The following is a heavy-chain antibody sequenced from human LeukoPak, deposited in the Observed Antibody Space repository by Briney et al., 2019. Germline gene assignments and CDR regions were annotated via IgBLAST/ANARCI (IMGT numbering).Heavy chain of an antibody. D-gene: IGHD3-22*01. CDR3: ARVRYYYDSSGYSYYFDY. J-gene: IGHJ4*02. CDR1: GFTFSSYA. V-gene: IGHV3-72*01. Sequence: QTGGSLRLSCAASGFTFSSYAMSWVRQAPGKGLEWVGRTRNKANSYTTEYAASVKGRFTISRDDSKNSLYLQMNSLKTEDTAVYYCARVRYYYDSSGYSYYFDYWGQGTLVTVSS. CDR2: TRNKANSYTT.